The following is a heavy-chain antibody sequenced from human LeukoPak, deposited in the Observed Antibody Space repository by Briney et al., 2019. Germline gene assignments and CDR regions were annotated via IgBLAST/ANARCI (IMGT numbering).Heavy chain of an antibody. CDR1: GFTFSSYS. Sequence: GGSLRLSRAASGFTFSSYSMNWVRQAPGKGLEWVSYISSSSSTIYYADSVKGRFTISRDNSKNTLYLQMNSLRAEDTAVYYCAKEGSIFGVVIRPYYFDYWGQGTLVTVS. J-gene: IGHJ4*02. CDR3: AKEGSIFGVVIRPYYFDY. CDR2: ISSSSSTI. D-gene: IGHD3-3*01. V-gene: IGHV3-48*01.